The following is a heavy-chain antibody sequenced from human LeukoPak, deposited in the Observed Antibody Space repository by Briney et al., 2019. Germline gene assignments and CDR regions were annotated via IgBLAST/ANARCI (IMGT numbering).Heavy chain of an antibody. Sequence: SGKVSCKASGGTFSSYAISWVRQAPGQGLEWMGRIIPILGIANYAQKFQGRVTITADKSTSTAYMELSSLRSEDTAVYYCARDYGYSYGYILFDYWGQGTLVTVSS. J-gene: IGHJ4*02. D-gene: IGHD5-18*01. CDR2: IIPILGIA. V-gene: IGHV1-69*04. CDR1: GGTFSSYA. CDR3: ARDYGYSYGYILFDY.